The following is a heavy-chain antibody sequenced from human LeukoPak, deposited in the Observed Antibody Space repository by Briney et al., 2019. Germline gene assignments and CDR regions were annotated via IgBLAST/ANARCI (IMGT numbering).Heavy chain of an antibody. V-gene: IGHV4-31*03. Sequence: PSETLSLTCTVSGGSISSGGYYWSWIRQHPGKGLEWIGYIYYSGSTYYNPSLKSRVTISVDTSKNQFSLKPSSVTAADTAVYYCGGAYCSSTSCPDYWGQGTLVTVSS. CDR1: GGSISSGGYY. CDR3: GGAYCSSTSCPDY. J-gene: IGHJ4*02. CDR2: IYYSGST. D-gene: IGHD2-2*01.